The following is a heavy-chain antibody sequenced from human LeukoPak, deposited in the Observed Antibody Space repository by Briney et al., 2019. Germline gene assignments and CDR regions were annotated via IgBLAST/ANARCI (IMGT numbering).Heavy chain of an antibody. CDR2: IYYSGST. D-gene: IGHD2/OR15-2a*01. CDR1: GGSISSGYYY. V-gene: IGHV4-30-4*08. Sequence: PSETLSPTCTVSGGSISSGYYYWSWIRQPPGKGLEWNGYIYYSGSTYYNPSLTSRVTISVDTSKNQFSLKLSSVTAADTVVYYCASANSMGLRTFDYWGQGTLVTVSS. J-gene: IGHJ4*02. CDR3: ASANSMGLRTFDY.